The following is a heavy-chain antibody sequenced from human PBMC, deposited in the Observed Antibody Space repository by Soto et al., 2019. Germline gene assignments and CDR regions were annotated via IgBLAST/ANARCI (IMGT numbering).Heavy chain of an antibody. J-gene: IGHJ5*02. V-gene: IGHV4-39*01. D-gene: IGHD3-9*01. CDR3: ARLYYDILTGYYQFDP. Sequence: SEMLSLTCTVRGGSISSSSYYWGWIRQPPGKGLEWIGSIYYSGSTYYNPSLKSRVTISVDTSKNQFSLKLSSVTAADTAVYYCARLYYDILTGYYQFDPWGQGTLVTVSS. CDR2: IYYSGST. CDR1: GGSISSSSYY.